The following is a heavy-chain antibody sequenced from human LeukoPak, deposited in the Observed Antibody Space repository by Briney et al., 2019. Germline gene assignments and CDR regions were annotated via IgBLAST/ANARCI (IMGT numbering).Heavy chain of an antibody. J-gene: IGHJ6*02. CDR3: AKDIVNAPPALGYCSGGSCYSYYYYYGMDV. V-gene: IGHV3-30*18. D-gene: IGHD2-15*01. CDR1: GFTFSSYG. Sequence: PGRSLRLSCAASGFTFSSYGMHWVRQAPGKGLEWVAVISYDGSNKYYADSVKGRFTISRDNSKNTLYLQMNSLRAEDTAVYYCAKDIVNAPPALGYCSGGSCYSYYYYYGMDVWGQGTTVTVSS. CDR2: ISYDGSNK.